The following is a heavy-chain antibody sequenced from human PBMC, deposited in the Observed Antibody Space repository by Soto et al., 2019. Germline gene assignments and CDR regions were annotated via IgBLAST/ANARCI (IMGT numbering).Heavy chain of an antibody. CDR1: GFTFSSYW. CDR3: ASWEWLPLMLFDY. D-gene: IGHD5-12*01. V-gene: IGHV3-7*01. J-gene: IGHJ4*02. CDR2: IKQYGSEK. Sequence: GGSLRLSCAASGFTFSSYWMSWVRQAPGKGLEWVANIKQYGSEKYYVDSVKGRFTISRDNPKNSLYLQMNSLRAEDTAVYYCASWEWLPLMLFDYWGQGTLVTVSS.